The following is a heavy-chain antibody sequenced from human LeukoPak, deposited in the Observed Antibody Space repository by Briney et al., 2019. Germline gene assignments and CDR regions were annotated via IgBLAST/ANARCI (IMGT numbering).Heavy chain of an antibody. CDR3: ARDYKVVVPAAIGGYYMDV. V-gene: IGHV3-7*01. D-gene: IGHD2-2*01. Sequence: QSGGSLRLSCAASGFTFSSYWMSWVRQAPGKGLEWVANIKQDGSEKYYVDSVKGRFTISRDNAKNSLYLQMNSLRAEDTAVYYCARDYKVVVPAAIGGYYMDVRGKGTTVTVSS. CDR2: IKQDGSEK. CDR1: GFTFSSYW. J-gene: IGHJ6*03.